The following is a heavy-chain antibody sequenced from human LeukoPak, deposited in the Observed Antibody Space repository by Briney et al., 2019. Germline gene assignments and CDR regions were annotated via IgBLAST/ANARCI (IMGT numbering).Heavy chain of an antibody. CDR3: ARGFRGWWFDS. V-gene: IGHV3-30-3*01. J-gene: IGHJ5*01. CDR2: ISYDGSNK. D-gene: IGHD6-19*01. Sequence: GRSLRLSCAASGFTLSNYAMHWVRQAPGKGLEWVAMISYDGSNKYYADSVKGRFTISRDNSKNTLSLQMNSLREEDTAVYYCARGFRGWWFDSWGQGTLVTVSS. CDR1: GFTLSNYA.